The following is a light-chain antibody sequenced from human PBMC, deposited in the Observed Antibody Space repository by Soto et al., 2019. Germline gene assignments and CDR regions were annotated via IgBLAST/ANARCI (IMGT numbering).Light chain of an antibody. J-gene: IGKJ4*01. CDR2: AAS. CDR1: QSISSY. V-gene: IGKV1-39*01. Sequence: DIQMTQSPSSLSASVGDRVTITCRASQSISSYLNWYQQKPGKAPKLLIYAASSLQRGVPSRFRGSGSGTDFTLTISSLQPEDFATYYCQQSYSTPPLTFGGGTKVEIK. CDR3: QQSYSTPPLT.